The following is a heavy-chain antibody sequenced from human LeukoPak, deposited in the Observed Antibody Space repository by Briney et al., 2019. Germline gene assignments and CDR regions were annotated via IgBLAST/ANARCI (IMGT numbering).Heavy chain of an antibody. CDR1: GHIFASYW. J-gene: IGHJ4*02. V-gene: IGHV5-51*01. CDR2: IYPGDSDT. D-gene: IGHD2-15*01. CDR3: ARSSYCSGGSCYSDY. Sequence: GESLKISCKGSGHIFASYWIAWVRQMPGKGLEWMGIIYPGDSDTRYSPSFQVQVAISADKSISTAYLQCSSLKASDTAMYYCARSSYCSGGSCYSDYWGQGTLVTVSS.